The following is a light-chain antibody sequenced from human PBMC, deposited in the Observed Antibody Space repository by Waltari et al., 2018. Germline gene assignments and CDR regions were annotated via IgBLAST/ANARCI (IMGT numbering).Light chain of an antibody. CDR2: GAS. CDR1: QTVSTTY. CDR3: QQYDISPLT. J-gene: IGKJ4*01. V-gene: IGKV3-20*01. Sequence: EIVLTQSPGTLSLSLGDRATLTCRASQTVSTTYLAWYQQKPGQAPTLLIYGASSRATGIPYRFSGSGSGTDFSLTISSLEPEDFAVYYCQQYDISPLTFDGGTKVEIK.